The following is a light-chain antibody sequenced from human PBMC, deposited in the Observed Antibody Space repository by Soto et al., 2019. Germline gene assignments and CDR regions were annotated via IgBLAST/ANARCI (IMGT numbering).Light chain of an antibody. CDR1: SGSVSTNSY. CDR2: NTD. J-gene: IGLJ3*02. V-gene: IGLV8-61*01. CDR3: VLYLGSGIWV. Sequence: QTVVTQEPSFSVSPGGTVTVTCGLTSGSVSTNSYPSWYQQAPGQAPRTLIYNTDTRSSGVPDRFSGSILENKAALTIRGAQADDESNYYCVLYLGSGIWVFGGGTKLTVL.